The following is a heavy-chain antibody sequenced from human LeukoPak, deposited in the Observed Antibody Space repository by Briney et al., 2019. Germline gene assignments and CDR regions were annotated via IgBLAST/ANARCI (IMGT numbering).Heavy chain of an antibody. CDR3: AREDDWNYEDY. V-gene: IGHV3-7*01. D-gene: IGHD1-7*01. CDR1: GFTFSRYW. Sequence: GGSLRLSCAASGFTFSRYWMSWVRQAPGKGLEWVANINKDGSEKYYVDSVKGRFTISRDNAKNSLYLQMNSLRAEDTAVYYCAREDDWNYEDYWGQGTLVTVSS. J-gene: IGHJ4*02. CDR2: INKDGSEK.